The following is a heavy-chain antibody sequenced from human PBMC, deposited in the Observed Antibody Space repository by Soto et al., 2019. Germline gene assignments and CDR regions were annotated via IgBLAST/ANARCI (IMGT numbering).Heavy chain of an antibody. CDR2: VSAYNGER. Sequence: QVQLVQSGAEVKKPGASVKVSCKASGYTFTNYGINWVRQAPGQGLEWLDWVSAYNGERRYAQRVQARVIMTTDTPTTTAYMELRSLRSDDTAVYYCSRGTSIPASGDYWGQGTLVTVSS. CDR1: GYTFTNYG. CDR3: SRGTSIPASGDY. V-gene: IGHV1-18*01. J-gene: IGHJ4*01. D-gene: IGHD6-6*01.